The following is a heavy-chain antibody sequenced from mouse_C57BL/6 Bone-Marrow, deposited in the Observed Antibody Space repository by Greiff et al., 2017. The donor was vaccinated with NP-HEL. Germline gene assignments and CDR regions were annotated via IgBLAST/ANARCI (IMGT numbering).Heavy chain of an antibody. CDR2: IDPSDSYT. Sequence: QVQLQQPGAELVRPGTSVKLSCKASGYTFTSYWMHWVKQRPGQGLEWIGVIDPSDSYTTYNQKFKGKATLTVDTSSSTAYMQLSSLTSEDSAVYYCARWYYGSSYGFAYWGQGTLVTVSA. D-gene: IGHD1-1*01. J-gene: IGHJ3*01. CDR3: ARWYYGSSYGFAY. V-gene: IGHV1-59*01. CDR1: GYTFTSYW.